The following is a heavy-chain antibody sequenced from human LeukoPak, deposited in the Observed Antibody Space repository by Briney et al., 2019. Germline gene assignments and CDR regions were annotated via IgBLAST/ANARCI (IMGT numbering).Heavy chain of an antibody. D-gene: IGHD6-25*01. V-gene: IGHV3-21*01. CDR3: ASDSSDYWFDP. CDR1: GFNFNTYS. CDR2: ISSSSSYI. J-gene: IGHJ5*02. Sequence: PGGSLRLSCEASGFNFNTYSMAWVRQAPGKGLEWVSSISSSSSYIYYADSVKGRFTISRDNAKNSLYLQMNSLRAEDTAVYYCASDSSDYWFDPWGQGTLVTVSS.